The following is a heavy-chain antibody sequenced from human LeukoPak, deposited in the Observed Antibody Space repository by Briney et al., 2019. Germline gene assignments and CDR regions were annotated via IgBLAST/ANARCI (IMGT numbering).Heavy chain of an antibody. CDR2: IYTSGST. J-gene: IGHJ6*03. D-gene: IGHD6-6*01. CDR3: ARLASGSSSWYYYYYYMDV. Sequence: SETLSLTCTVSGGSISSYYWSWIRQPPGKGLEWIGYIYTSGSTNYNPSLKSRVTISVGTSKNQFSLKLSSVTAADTAVYYCARLASGSSSWYYYYYYMDVWGKGTTVTVSS. CDR1: GGSISSYY. V-gene: IGHV4-4*09.